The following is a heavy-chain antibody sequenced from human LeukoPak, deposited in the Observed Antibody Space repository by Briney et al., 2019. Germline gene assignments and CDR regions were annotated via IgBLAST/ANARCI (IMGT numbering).Heavy chain of an antibody. D-gene: IGHD4-17*01. Sequence: PSQTLSLTCAVSGGSISSGGYSWSWIRQPPGKGLEWIGYIYHSGSTYYNPSLKSRVTISVDTSKNQFSLKLSSVTAADTAVYYCARVSVGDYYFDYWGQGTLVTVSS. V-gene: IGHV4-30-2*05. J-gene: IGHJ4*02. CDR2: IYHSGST. CDR3: ARVSVGDYYFDY. CDR1: GGSISSGGYS.